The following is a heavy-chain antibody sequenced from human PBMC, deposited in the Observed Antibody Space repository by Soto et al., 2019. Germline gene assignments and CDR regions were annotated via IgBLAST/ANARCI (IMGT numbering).Heavy chain of an antibody. CDR1: GGSISSYY. Sequence: SETLSLTCTVSGGSISSYYWSWIRQPPGKGLEWIGYIYYSGSTNYNPSLKSRVTISVDTSKNQFSLKLSSVTAADTAVYYCARDFPGPGGELDYYYMDVWGKGTTVTVSS. J-gene: IGHJ6*03. D-gene: IGHD3-10*01. CDR3: ARDFPGPGGELDYYYMDV. V-gene: IGHV4-59*01. CDR2: IYYSGST.